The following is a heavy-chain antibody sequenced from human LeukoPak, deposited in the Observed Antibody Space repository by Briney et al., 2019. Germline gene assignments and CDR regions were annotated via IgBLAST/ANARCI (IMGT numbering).Heavy chain of an antibody. Sequence: GGTLRLSCVASGFIFENFAIHWVRQAPGKGLEWVSIVSFDGTNNFYADSVNGRFPVSRYNSKNTVYLHMNSLRPDDTAVYFCARDRNVIGADFDSWGQGTLVTVSS. CDR1: GFIFENFA. V-gene: IGHV3-30*04. J-gene: IGHJ5*01. D-gene: IGHD2/OR15-2a*01. CDR2: VSFDGTNN. CDR3: ARDRNVIGADFDS.